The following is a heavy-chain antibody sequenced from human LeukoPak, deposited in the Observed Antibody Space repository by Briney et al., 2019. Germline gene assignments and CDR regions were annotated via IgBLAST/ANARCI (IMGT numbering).Heavy chain of an antibody. V-gene: IGHV1-69*13. J-gene: IGHJ6*04. CDR1: GGTFSSYA. Sequence: SVKVSCKASGGTFSSYAISWVRQAPGQGLEWMGWIIPIFGTANYAQKFQGRVTITADESTSTAYMELSSLRCEDTAVYYGARNAVPDRPLSGMDVWGKGTTVTVSS. D-gene: IGHD2-2*01. CDR3: ARNAVPDRPLSGMDV. CDR2: IIPIFGTA.